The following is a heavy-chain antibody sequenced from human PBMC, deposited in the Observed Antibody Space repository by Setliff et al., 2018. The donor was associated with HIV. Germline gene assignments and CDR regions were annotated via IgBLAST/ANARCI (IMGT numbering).Heavy chain of an antibody. CDR1: GFTFSTYV. D-gene: IGHD3-9*01. CDR2: MPYDGSNK. CDR3: AADPPSEVIDWPGGDN. V-gene: IGHV3-30*02. J-gene: IGHJ4*02. Sequence: GGSLRLSCVASGFTFSTYVMDWVRQAPGKGLEWVAFMPYDGSNKYYAVSVKGRFTISRDNSKNTLSLQMNSLRPEDTARYYCAADPPSEVIDWPGGDNWGQGTLVTVSS.